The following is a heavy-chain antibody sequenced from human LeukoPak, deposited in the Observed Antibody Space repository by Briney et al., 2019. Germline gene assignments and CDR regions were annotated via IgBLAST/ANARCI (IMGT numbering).Heavy chain of an antibody. CDR1: GFTFSSYW. CDR2: INSDGSST. J-gene: IGHJ5*02. Sequence: GGSLRLSCAASGFTFSSYWMHWVRQAPGKGLVWVSRINSDGSSTSYVDSVKGRFTISRDNAKNTLYLQMNSLRAEDTAVYYCASLLGYCSSTSCPTEYNWFDPWGQGTLVTVSS. CDR3: ASLLGYCSSTSCPTEYNWFDP. V-gene: IGHV3-74*01. D-gene: IGHD2-2*01.